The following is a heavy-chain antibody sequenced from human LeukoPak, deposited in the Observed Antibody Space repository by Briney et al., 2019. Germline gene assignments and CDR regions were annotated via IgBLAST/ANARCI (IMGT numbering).Heavy chain of an antibody. Sequence: PSQTLSLTCTVSGGSISSGGYYWSWIRQPPGKGLEWIGYIYHSGSTYYNPSLKSRVTISVDRSKNQFSLKLSSVTAADTAVYYCARDLAWGYVEQQLGWLDPWGQGALVTVSS. CDR2: IYHSGST. V-gene: IGHV4-30-2*01. D-gene: IGHD6-13*01. J-gene: IGHJ5*02. CDR1: GGSISSGGYY. CDR3: ARDLAWGYVEQQLGWLDP.